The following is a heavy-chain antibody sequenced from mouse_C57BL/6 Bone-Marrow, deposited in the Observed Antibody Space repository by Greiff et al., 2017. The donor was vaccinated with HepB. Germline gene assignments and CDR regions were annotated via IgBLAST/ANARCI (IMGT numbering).Heavy chain of an antibody. CDR3: ARQSYYYGSSSFDY. Sequence: EVMLVESGGGLVQPGGSLKLSCAASGFTFSDYYMYWVRQTPEKRLEWVAYISNGGGSTYYPDTVKGRFTISRDNAKNTLYLQMSRLKSEDTAMYYCARQSYYYGSSSFDYWGQGTTLTVSS. D-gene: IGHD1-1*01. J-gene: IGHJ2*01. CDR1: GFTFSDYY. CDR2: ISNGGGST. V-gene: IGHV5-12*01.